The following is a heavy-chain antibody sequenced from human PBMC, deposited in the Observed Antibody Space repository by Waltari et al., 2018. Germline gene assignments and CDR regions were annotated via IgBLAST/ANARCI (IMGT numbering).Heavy chain of an antibody. CDR3: ARALTYGSSYDY. CDR2: IYGGSGTT. Sequence: QVQLQESGPGLVKPSETLSLTCAVYGSSISSGYGWGWIRKPPGKGLEWIGQIYGGSGTTYYIASLNSLVTVSKDTSKNQFSLKVNSGTAADTAVYYCARALTYGSSYDYWGQGVLVTVSS. V-gene: IGHV4-28*01. J-gene: IGHJ4*02. D-gene: IGHD2-15*01. CDR1: GSSISSGYG.